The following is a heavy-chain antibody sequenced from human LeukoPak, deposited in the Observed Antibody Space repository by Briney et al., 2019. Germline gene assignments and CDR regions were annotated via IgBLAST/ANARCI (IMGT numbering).Heavy chain of an antibody. CDR1: GYTLTELS. V-gene: IGHV1-24*01. D-gene: IGHD6-13*01. CDR3: ATVSSSWPEVRFDP. J-gene: IGHJ5*02. Sequence: ASVKVSCTVSGYTLTELSMHWVRQAPGKGLEWMGGFDPEDGETIYAQKFQGRVTMTEDTSTDTAYMELSSLRSEDTAVYYCATVSSSWPEVRFDPWGQGTLVTVSS. CDR2: FDPEDGET.